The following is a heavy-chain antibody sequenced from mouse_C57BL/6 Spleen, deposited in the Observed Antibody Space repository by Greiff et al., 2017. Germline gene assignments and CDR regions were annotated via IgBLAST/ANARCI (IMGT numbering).Heavy chain of an antibody. J-gene: IGHJ4*01. Sequence: QVQLQQPGTGLVKPGASAKLSCKASGYTFTSYWMHWVKQRPGQGLEWIGNINPSNGGTNYNEKFKGKATLTVDKSSSTAYMQLSSLTSEDSAVYDGARRGYYVAMDYWGQGTSVTVSS. CDR3: ARRGYYVAMDY. V-gene: IGHV1-53*01. D-gene: IGHD2-3*01. CDR2: INPSNGGT. CDR1: GYTFTSYW.